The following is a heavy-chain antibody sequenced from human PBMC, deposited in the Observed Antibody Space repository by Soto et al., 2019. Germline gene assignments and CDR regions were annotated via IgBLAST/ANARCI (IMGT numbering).Heavy chain of an antibody. V-gene: IGHV3-21*06. Sequence: DVQLVESGGGVVKPGGSLRLSCAASGFIFSSHNMNWVRQAPGKGLEWVSSITGSSSYIFYAASVKGRFTISRDNAKNTVYLQMTSLRAEDTGVYYCARIVASNNGYGMDVWGQGTTVTVSS. CDR2: ITGSSSYI. CDR3: ARIVASNNGYGMDV. J-gene: IGHJ6*02. D-gene: IGHD2-8*01. CDR1: GFIFSSHN.